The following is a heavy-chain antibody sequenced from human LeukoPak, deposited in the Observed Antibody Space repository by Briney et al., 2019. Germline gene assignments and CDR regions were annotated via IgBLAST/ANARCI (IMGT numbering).Heavy chain of an antibody. CDR1: GFTFSDYY. CDR2: ISSNGRSM. CDR3: ARYCSSTSCYEGSAEYFQH. J-gene: IGHJ1*01. D-gene: IGHD2-2*01. Sequence: GSLRLSCAASGFTFSDYYMSWIRQAPGKGLEWVSYISSNGRSMYYADSVKGRFTVSRDNAKNSLYLQMNSLRAEDTAVCYCARYCSSTSCYEGSAEYFQHWGQGTLVMVSS. V-gene: IGHV3-11*01.